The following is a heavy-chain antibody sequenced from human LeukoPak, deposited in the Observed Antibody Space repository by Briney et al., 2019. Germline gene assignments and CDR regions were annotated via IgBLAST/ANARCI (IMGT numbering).Heavy chain of an antibody. Sequence: GGSLRLSCATSGFTFSSYSMNWVRQAPGKGLEWVSSISSSSSYIYYADSAKGRFTISRDNAKNSLYLQMNSLRAEDTAVYYCARDFHSGVRGVILKYFDYWGQGTLVTVSS. CDR1: GFTFSSYS. D-gene: IGHD3-10*01. CDR3: ARDFHSGVRGVILKYFDY. V-gene: IGHV3-21*01. CDR2: ISSSSSYI. J-gene: IGHJ4*02.